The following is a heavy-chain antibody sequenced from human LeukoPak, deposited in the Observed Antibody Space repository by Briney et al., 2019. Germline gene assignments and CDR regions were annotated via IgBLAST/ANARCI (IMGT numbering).Heavy chain of an antibody. CDR1: GFTVSRNY. CDR2: IYSGGST. V-gene: IGHV3-53*01. J-gene: IGHJ4*02. CDR3: AREGQQLTFDY. D-gene: IGHD6-13*01. Sequence: GGSLRLSCAASGFTVSRNYMSWVRQAPGKGLEWVSVIYSGGSTYYADSVKGRFTISRDNSKNTLYLQMNSLRAEDTAVYYCAREGQQLTFDYWGQGTLVTVSS.